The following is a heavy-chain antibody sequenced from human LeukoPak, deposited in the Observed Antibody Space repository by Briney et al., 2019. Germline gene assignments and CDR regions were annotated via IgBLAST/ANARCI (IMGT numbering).Heavy chain of an antibody. CDR3: ARDSDCSSTSCSHYYYMDV. J-gene: IGHJ6*03. V-gene: IGHV7-4-1*02. CDR1: GYTFTSYA. D-gene: IGHD2-2*01. CDR2: INTNTGNP. Sequence: GASVKVSCKASGYTFTSYAMNWVRQAPGQGLEWMGWINTNTGNPTYAQGFTGRFVFSLDTSVSTAYLQISSLKAEDTAVYYCARDSDCSSTSCSHYYYMDVWGKGTTVTVSS.